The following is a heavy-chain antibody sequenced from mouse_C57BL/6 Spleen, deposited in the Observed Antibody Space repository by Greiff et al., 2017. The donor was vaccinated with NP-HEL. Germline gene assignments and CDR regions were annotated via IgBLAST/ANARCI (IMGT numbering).Heavy chain of an antibody. J-gene: IGHJ1*03. CDR3: AKSREGIYYGNYGAFEV. CDR2: INPGSGGT. V-gene: IGHV1-54*01. D-gene: IGHD2-1*01. Sequence: QVQLQQSGAELVRPGTSVKVSCKASGYAFTNYLIEWVKQRPGQGLEWIGVINPGSGGTNYNEKFKGKATLTADKSSSTAYMQHSSLTSEDSAVYFCAKSREGIYYGNYGAFEVWGTGTTVTVSS. CDR1: GYAFTNYL.